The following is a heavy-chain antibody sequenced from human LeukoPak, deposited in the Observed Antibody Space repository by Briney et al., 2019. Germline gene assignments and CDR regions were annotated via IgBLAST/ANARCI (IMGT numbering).Heavy chain of an antibody. CDR2: ISNDDGST. D-gene: IGHD3-10*01. CDR3: AAMLRGVAYYFDY. CDR1: GFTFGSYA. J-gene: IGHJ4*02. V-gene: IGHV3-23*01. Sequence: GGSLRLSCAASGFTFGSYAMTWVRQAPGKGLEWVSGISNDDGSTYYTDSVKGRFTISRDSSKNTVYLQMSSLRAEDTAVYYCAAMLRGVAYYFDYWGQGTLVTVSS.